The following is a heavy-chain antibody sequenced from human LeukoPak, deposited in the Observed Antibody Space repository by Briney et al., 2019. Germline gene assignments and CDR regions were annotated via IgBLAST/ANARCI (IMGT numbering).Heavy chain of an antibody. CDR1: VLTFSSYA. Sequence: PGGSLRLSCAASVLTFSSYAMSWVRQAPGKGLEGVSAISSSGGSTYYPDSVKGRFTISRDTSKNTLYLQMNSLRAEDTAVYYRAKDSSIAGSSGYYWGQGTLVTVSP. J-gene: IGHJ4*02. CDR2: ISSSGGST. V-gene: IGHV3-23*01. D-gene: IGHD3-22*01. CDR3: AKDSSIAGSSGYY.